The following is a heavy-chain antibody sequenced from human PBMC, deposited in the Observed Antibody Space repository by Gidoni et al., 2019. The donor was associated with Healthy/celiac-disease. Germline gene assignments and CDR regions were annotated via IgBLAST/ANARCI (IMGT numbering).Heavy chain of an antibody. J-gene: IGHJ2*01. D-gene: IGHD5-18*01. CDR1: GGSISSGAYY. Sequence: QVQLQESGPGLVKPSQTLSLTCTVSGGSISSGAYYWSWIRQHPGKGLEWIGYIYYSGSTYYNPSLKSRVTISLETSKNQFSLKVSSVTAADTAVYYCSVCGSYETDWYFDLWGRGTLVTVSS. CDR3: SVCGSYETDWYFDL. V-gene: IGHV4-31*03. CDR2: IYYSGST.